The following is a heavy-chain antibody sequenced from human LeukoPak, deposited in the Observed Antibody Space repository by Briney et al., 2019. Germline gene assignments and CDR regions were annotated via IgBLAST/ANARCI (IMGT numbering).Heavy chain of an antibody. D-gene: IGHD1-26*01. V-gene: IGHV4-39*07. CDR2: INHSGST. CDR3: ARLYSGSYIY. Sequence: SETLSLTCTVSSGSISTSNYYWSWIRQPPGKGLEWIGEINHSGSTNYNPSLKSRVTISVDTSKNQFSLKLSSVTAADTAVYYCARLYSGSYIYWGQGTLVTVSS. CDR1: SGSISTSNYY. J-gene: IGHJ4*02.